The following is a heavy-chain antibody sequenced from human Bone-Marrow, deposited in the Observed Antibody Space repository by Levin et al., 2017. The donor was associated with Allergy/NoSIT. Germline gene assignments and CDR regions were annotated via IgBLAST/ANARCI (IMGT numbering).Heavy chain of an antibody. V-gene: IGHV5-51*01. CDR1: GYSFTKNW. D-gene: IGHD3-10*01. CDR2: IYPGDSDT. CDR3: ARHLNYYGSGRYFDS. J-gene: IGHJ4*02. Sequence: GGSLRLSCKGSGYSFTKNWIGWVRQMPGKGLEWMGIIYPGDSDTRYSPSFQGQVTISADRSINTAYLQWGSLKASDTAMYYCARHLNYYGSGRYFDSWGQGTLVTVSS.